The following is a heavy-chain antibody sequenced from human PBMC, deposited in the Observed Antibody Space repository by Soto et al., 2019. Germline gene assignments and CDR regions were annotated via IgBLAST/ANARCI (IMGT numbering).Heavy chain of an antibody. J-gene: IGHJ4*02. CDR2: INPENSNT. D-gene: IGHD6-19*01. CDR1: GYTFTAYS. V-gene: IGHV5-51*01. Sequence: PGESLKISCKTSGYTFTAYSIGWVRQMPGKGLEWMGIINPENSNTRYSPSIQGQVTISADKSTTTAYLQWSSLKALDTAIYYCVRRLSYSSGWDSWGQGTLVTVPQ. CDR3: VRRLSYSSGWDS.